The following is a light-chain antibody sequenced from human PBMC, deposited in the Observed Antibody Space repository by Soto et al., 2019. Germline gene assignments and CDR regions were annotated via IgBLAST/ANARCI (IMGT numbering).Light chain of an antibody. J-gene: IGKJ2*01. Sequence: DIQMTQSPSSVSASVGDRVTLTCRASQGISSWLAWYQQKPGKAPKLLIYASSSLQSGVPSRFSGSGSGTHFTLTISSLLPEDSATYYCLQSDSFPHTFGQGTKLEMK. CDR3: LQSDSFPHT. CDR2: ASS. V-gene: IGKV1-12*01. CDR1: QGISSW.